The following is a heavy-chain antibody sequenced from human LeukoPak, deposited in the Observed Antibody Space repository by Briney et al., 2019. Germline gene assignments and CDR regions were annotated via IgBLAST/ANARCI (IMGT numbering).Heavy chain of an antibody. CDR3: AKGSSPFDY. J-gene: IGHJ4*02. V-gene: IGHV3-23*01. CDR1: GGSISSGGYY. D-gene: IGHD6-13*01. Sequence: PSETLSLTCTVSGGSISSGGYYWSWVRQAPGKGLEWVSAISANGGGTYYADSVKGRFTISRDNSKNTLYLQMNSLRAEDTAVYYCAKGSSPFDYWGQGTLVTVSS. CDR2: ISANGGGT.